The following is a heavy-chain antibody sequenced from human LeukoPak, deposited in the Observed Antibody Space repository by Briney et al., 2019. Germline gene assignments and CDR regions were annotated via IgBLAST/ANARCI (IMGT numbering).Heavy chain of an antibody. V-gene: IGHV3-11*01. CDR1: GFTFGDYY. Sequence: GGSLRLSCAASGFTFGDYYMSWIRQAPGKGLEWVSYISSSGSTIYYADSVKGRFTISRDNAKNSLYLQMNSLRAEDTAVYYCARDPQGVATEYYYGMDVWGQGTTVTVSS. CDR3: ARDPQGVATEYYYGMDV. CDR2: ISSSGSTI. D-gene: IGHD5-12*01. J-gene: IGHJ6*02.